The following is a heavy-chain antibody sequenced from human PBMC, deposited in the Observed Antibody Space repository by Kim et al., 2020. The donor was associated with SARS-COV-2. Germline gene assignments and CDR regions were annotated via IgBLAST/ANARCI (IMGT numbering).Heavy chain of an antibody. Sequence: GGSLRHSCTASGFTFANYAMAWVRQAPGKGLEWVSAISDTFSGNTYYVDSVKGRFTISRDNSKSTLYLEMNSLRAEDTAIYYCAKRGQTNYQQLFPCDYWGQGTLVTVSS. D-gene: IGHD2-2*01. V-gene: IGHV3-23*01. CDR3: AKRGQTNYQQLFPCDY. J-gene: IGHJ4*02. CDR1: GFTFANYA. CDR2: ISDTFSGNT.